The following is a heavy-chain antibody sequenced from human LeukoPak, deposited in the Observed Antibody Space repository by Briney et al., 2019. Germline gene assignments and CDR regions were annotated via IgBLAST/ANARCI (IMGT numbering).Heavy chain of an antibody. CDR2: IYYTGGT. CDR3: AKYGNSGWVIDN. V-gene: IGHV4-59*08. J-gene: IGHJ4*02. Sequence: PSETLSLTCTVSGGSIGSNYGTWIRQPPVKGLEYIGYIYYTGGTNYNPSLKSRVTISVDTSKNQFSLKLSSVTAADTAVYFCAKYGNSGWVIDNWGQGTLVTVSS. D-gene: IGHD6-19*01. CDR1: GGSIGSNY.